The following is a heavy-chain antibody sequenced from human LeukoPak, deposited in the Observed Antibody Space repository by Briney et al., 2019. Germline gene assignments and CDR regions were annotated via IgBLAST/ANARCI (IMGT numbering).Heavy chain of an antibody. V-gene: IGHV1-18*01. CDR2: ISAYNGNT. CDR3: ARGLGWKDSSGYTGGVMDLQH. J-gene: IGHJ1*01. D-gene: IGHD3-22*01. CDR1: GYTFTSYG. Sequence: GASVKVSCKASGYTFTSYGISWVRQAPGQGLEWMGWISAYNGNTNYAQKLQGRVTMTRNTSISTAYMELSSLRSEDTAVYYCARGLGWKDSSGYTGGVMDLQHWGQGTLVTVSS.